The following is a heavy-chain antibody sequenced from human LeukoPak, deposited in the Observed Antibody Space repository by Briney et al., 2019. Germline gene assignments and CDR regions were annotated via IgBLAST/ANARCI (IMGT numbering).Heavy chain of an antibody. CDR1: VESLRGYY. CDR2: FNHSGST. V-gene: IGHV4-34*01. J-gene: IGHJ4*02. CDR3: AREGLDGLGRPLVY. D-gene: IGHD3-10*01. Sequence: SDTLSLTRAVCVESLRGYYSSWIRHPPGKGLEWVGEFNHSGSTNYNTSHKSRVTISVDTSKNQFALTLCSVTAADTAVYYCAREGLDGLGRPLVYWGQGALVTVSS.